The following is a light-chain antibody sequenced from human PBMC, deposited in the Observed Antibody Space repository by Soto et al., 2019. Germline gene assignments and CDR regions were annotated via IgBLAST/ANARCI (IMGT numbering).Light chain of an antibody. J-gene: IGKJ4*01. CDR3: QQYNDWPLT. Sequence: ETVMTQSPATLSASPGESATLSCGASQSVSSSLGWYQQKPGQAPRLLIYGASTRATGVAARFSGTWSGTEFTLTISSLHSEDVAVYYCQQYNDWPLTVGGGTKVEIK. V-gene: IGKV3-15*01. CDR1: QSVSSS. CDR2: GAS.